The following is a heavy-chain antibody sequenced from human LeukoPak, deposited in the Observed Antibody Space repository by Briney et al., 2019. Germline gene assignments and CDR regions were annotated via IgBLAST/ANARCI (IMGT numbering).Heavy chain of an antibody. V-gene: IGHV4-34*01. Sequence: SETLSLTCAVYGGSFSGYYWSWIRQPPGKGLEWIGEINHSGSTNYNPSLKSRVTISVDTSKNQFSLKLSPVTAADTAVYYCARRAARYTPRGYFDYWGQGTLVTVSS. J-gene: IGHJ4*02. D-gene: IGHD6-6*01. CDR2: INHSGST. CDR3: ARRAARYTPRGYFDY. CDR1: GGSFSGYY.